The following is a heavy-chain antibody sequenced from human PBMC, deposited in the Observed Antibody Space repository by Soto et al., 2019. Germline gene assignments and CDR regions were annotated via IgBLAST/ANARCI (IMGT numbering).Heavy chain of an antibody. CDR1: GGSIDSGAFS. D-gene: IGHD6-19*01. CDR2: VTHSGTA. V-gene: IGHV4-30-2*01. CDR3: ARIHWAQSSLDY. Sequence: SETLSLTCGVSGGSIDSGAFSLIWIRQPPGKGLEWIGYVTHSGTAYSIPSLNGRLTLSVDSSQTQFSLKLTSVTAADSAFYYCARIHWAQSSLDYWGRGILVTVSS. J-gene: IGHJ4*02.